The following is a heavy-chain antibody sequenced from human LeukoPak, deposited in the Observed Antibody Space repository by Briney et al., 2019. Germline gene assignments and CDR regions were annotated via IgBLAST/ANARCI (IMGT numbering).Heavy chain of an antibody. CDR3: ARAGVAAGHPFDY. D-gene: IGHD6-13*01. J-gene: IGHJ4*02. CDR1: GGSISNSNYY. CDR2: IYFSGST. V-gene: IGHV4-39*07. Sequence: SETLSLTCTVSGGSISNSNYYWGWIRQPPGKGLEWIGSIYFSGSTYYNPSLKSRVTISEDTSKNQFSLKVSSVTAADTAVYFCARAGVAAGHPFDYWGQGTLVTVSS.